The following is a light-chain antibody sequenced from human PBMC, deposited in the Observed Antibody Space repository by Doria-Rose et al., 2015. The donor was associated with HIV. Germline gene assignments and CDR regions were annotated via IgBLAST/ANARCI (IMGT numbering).Light chain of an antibody. V-gene: IGKV1-5*03. CDR3: QQYNSYLS. CDR2: KAS. CDR1: LSISSW. J-gene: IGKJ2*01. Sequence: DIQLTQSPSTLSASVGDRVTITCRASLSISSWLAWYRQKPGKAPNLLIYKASSLESGVPSRFSGSGSGTEFTLTISSLQPDDFAPYYCQQYNSYLSFGQGTKLEIK.